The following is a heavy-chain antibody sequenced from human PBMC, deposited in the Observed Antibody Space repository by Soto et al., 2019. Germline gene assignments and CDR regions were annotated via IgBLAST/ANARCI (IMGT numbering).Heavy chain of an antibody. Sequence: ASVKVSCKASGYTFTSYAMHWVRQAPGHRLEWMGWINAGNGNTKYSQKFQGRVTITRDTSASTAYMELSSLRSEDTAVYYCARAPYGSGSYFCGYYYGMDVWGQGATVTVSS. V-gene: IGHV1-3*01. CDR1: GYTFTSYA. CDR2: INAGNGNT. CDR3: ARAPYGSGSYFCGYYYGMDV. J-gene: IGHJ6*02. D-gene: IGHD3-10*01.